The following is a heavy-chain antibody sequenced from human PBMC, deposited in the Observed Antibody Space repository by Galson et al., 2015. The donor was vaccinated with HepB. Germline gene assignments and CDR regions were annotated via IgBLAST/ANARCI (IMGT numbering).Heavy chain of an antibody. V-gene: IGHV1-69*13. CDR3: ASAYCGVDCYHSGYYFDY. CDR2: IIPIFGTA. D-gene: IGHD2-21*02. Sequence: SVKVSCKASGCTFSSYAISWVRQAPGQGLEWMGGIIPIFGTANYAQKFQGRVTITADESTSTAYMELSSLRSEDTAVYYCASAYCGVDCYHSGYYFDYWGQGTLVTVSS. CDR1: GCTFSSYA. J-gene: IGHJ4*02.